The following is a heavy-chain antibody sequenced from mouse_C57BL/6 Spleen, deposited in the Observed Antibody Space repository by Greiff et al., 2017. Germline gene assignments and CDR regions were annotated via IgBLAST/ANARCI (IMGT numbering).Heavy chain of an antibody. J-gene: IGHJ2*01. Sequence: VQLQQPGAELVKPGASVKLSCKASGYTFTSYWMQWVKQRPGQGLEWIGEIDPSDSYTNYTQKFKGKATLTVDTSSSTAYMQLSSLTAEDSAVYYCAREFTTVVPYFDYWGQGTTLTVSS. V-gene: IGHV1-50*01. CDR3: AREFTTVVPYFDY. CDR2: IDPSDSYT. CDR1: GYTFTSYW. D-gene: IGHD1-1*01.